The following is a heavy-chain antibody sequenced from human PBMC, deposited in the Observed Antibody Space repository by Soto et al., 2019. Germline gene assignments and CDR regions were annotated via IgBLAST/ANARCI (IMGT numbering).Heavy chain of an antibody. CDR2: IVDSGGNT. Sequence: EVQLLESGGGLVQPGGSLRLSCAASGFTFSNFAMTWVRQAPGKGLEWVSTIVDSGGNTYYADSVKGRFTISRDNSKNTLFLYMNSLRVDDTAVYYCAEGGFYDGFDYWGHGTLVTVSS. CDR3: AEGGFYDGFDY. J-gene: IGHJ4*01. D-gene: IGHD5-12*01. V-gene: IGHV3-23*01. CDR1: GFTFSNFA.